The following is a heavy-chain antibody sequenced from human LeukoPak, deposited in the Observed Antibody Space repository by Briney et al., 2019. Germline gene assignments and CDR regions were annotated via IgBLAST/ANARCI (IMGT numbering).Heavy chain of an antibody. CDR3: AKDSHIAAAGTNWFDP. CDR1: GFTFSSYA. J-gene: IGHJ5*02. CDR2: ISGSGGST. Sequence: PGGSLRLSCAASGFTFSSYAMSWVRQALGKGLEWVSAISGSGGSTYYADSVKGRFTISRDNSKNTLYLQMNSLRAEDTAVYYCAKDSHIAAAGTNWFDPWGQGTLVTVSS. V-gene: IGHV3-23*01. D-gene: IGHD6-13*01.